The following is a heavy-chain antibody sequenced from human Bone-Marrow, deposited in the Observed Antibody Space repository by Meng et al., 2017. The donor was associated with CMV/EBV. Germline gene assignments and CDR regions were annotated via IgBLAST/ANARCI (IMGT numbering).Heavy chain of an antibody. D-gene: IGHD4-11*01. CDR2: IIPILGIA. Sequence: SVKVSCKASGGTFSSYTISWVRQAPGQGLEWMGRIIPILGIANYAQKFQGRVTSTADKSTSTAYMELSSLRSEDTAVYYCARHPDYSTYYYYGMDVWGQGTTVTVSS. CDR1: GGTFSSYT. CDR3: ARHPDYSTYYYYGMDV. J-gene: IGHJ6*02. V-gene: IGHV1-69*02.